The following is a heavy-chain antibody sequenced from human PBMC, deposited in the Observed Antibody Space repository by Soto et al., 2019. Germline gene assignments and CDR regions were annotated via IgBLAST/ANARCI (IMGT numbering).Heavy chain of an antibody. CDR3: ASPSHYVVVPAAMPNDYYYYYMDV. J-gene: IGHJ6*03. CDR1: GGTFSSYA. CDR2: IIPIFGTA. V-gene: IGHV1-69*13. Sequence: ASVKVSCKASGGTFSSYAISWVRQAPGQGLEWMGGIIPIFGTANYAQKFQGRVTITADESTSTAYMELSSLRSEDTAVYYCASPSHYVVVPAAMPNDYYYYYMDVWGKGTTVTVSS. D-gene: IGHD2-2*01.